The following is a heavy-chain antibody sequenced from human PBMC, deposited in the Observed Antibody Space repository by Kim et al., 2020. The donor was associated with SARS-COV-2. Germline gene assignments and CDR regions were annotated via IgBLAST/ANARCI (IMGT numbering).Heavy chain of an antibody. J-gene: IGHJ5*02. CDR1: GYTFSNYW. V-gene: IGHV3-74*01. CDR3: ARKDCSGGSCAFDP. Sequence: GGSLRLSCAASGYTFSNYWMHWVRQAPGKGLMWVSRINGDGSETAYADSVKGRFTISRDNAKNTLYLQMNSLRTEDTAVYHCARKDCSGGSCAFDPWGQG. D-gene: IGHD2-15*01. CDR2: INGDGSET.